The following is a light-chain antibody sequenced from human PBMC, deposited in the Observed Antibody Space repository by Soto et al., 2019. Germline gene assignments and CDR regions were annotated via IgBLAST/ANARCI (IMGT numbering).Light chain of an antibody. CDR3: LQRSDWPLT. CDR1: QSVGRY. V-gene: IGKV3-11*01. Sequence: EIVLTQSPATLSLSPGERATLSCRASQSVGRYVAWYQQRPGQAPRLLIYDASNRATGIPARFGGSGSETDFTLTISSLETEDFAVYYCLQRSDWPLTFGGGTKVEVK. CDR2: DAS. J-gene: IGKJ4*01.